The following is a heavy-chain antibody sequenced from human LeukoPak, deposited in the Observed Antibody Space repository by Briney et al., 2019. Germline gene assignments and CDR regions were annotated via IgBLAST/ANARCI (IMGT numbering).Heavy chain of an antibody. CDR1: GFTFSSYD. V-gene: IGHV3-13*04. CDR3: ARGRDRSQYSAGHAFDI. Sequence: PGGSLRLSCAASGFTFSSYDMHWVRQATGKGLEWVSAIGTAGDTYYPGSVKGRFTISRENAKNSLYLQMNSLRAGDTAVYYCARGRDRSQYSAGHAFDIWGQGTVVTVSS. CDR2: IGTAGDT. J-gene: IGHJ3*02. D-gene: IGHD1-26*01.